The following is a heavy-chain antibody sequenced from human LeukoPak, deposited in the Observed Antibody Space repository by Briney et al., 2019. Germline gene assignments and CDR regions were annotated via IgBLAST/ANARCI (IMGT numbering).Heavy chain of an antibody. D-gene: IGHD3-10*01. V-gene: IGHV5-51*01. Sequence: GGSLKISCKGSGYSFTSYWIGWVRQMPGKGLEWMGFIYPGDSDTRYSPSFQGQVTISADKSISTAYLQWSSLKASDTAMYYCARGDGVWFGEFCPFDYWGQGTPVTVSS. CDR2: IYPGDSDT. CDR1: GYSFTSYW. CDR3: ARGDGVWFGEFCPFDY. J-gene: IGHJ4*02.